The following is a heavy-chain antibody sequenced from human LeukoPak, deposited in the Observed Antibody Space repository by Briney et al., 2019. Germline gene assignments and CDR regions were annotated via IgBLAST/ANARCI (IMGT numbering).Heavy chain of an antibody. CDR3: ATVRHYYDSSGYFPSYFDY. D-gene: IGHD3-22*01. Sequence: ASVKASCKASGYTFTSYYMHWVRQAPGQGLEWMGIINPSGGSTSYAQKFQGRVTMTRDMSTSTVYMELSSLRSEDTAVYYCATVRHYYDSSGYFPSYFDYWGQGTLVTVSS. CDR1: GYTFTSYY. V-gene: IGHV1-46*01. J-gene: IGHJ4*02. CDR2: INPSGGST.